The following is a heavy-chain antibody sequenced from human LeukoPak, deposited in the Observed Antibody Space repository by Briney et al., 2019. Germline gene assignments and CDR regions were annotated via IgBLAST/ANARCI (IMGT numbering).Heavy chain of an antibody. Sequence: GGSLRLSCAASGFSFDDYGMSWVRQGPGKGLEWVCGINWNGRSIGYADSVKGRFTISRDNAKNSLYLQMNSVRAEDTAFYYCARVSSYYGSGAYYNVFDYWGQGTVVTVSS. D-gene: IGHD3-10*01. J-gene: IGHJ4*02. CDR1: GFSFDDYG. CDR3: ARVSSYYGSGAYYNVFDY. CDR2: INWNGRSI. V-gene: IGHV3-20*04.